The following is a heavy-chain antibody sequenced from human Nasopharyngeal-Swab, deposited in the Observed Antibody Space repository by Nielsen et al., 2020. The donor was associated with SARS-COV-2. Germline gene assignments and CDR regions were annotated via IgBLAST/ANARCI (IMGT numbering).Heavy chain of an antibody. D-gene: IGHD1-26*01. Sequence: GGSLRLSCAASGFTFSSYGTHWVRQAPGKGLEWVAVISYDGSNKYYADSVKGRFTISRDNSKNTLYLQMNSLRAEDTAVYYCARKRPGVGEGSYYFDYWGQGTLVTVSS. CDR1: GFTFSSYG. V-gene: IGHV3-30*03. CDR3: ARKRPGVGEGSYYFDY. CDR2: ISYDGSNK. J-gene: IGHJ4*02.